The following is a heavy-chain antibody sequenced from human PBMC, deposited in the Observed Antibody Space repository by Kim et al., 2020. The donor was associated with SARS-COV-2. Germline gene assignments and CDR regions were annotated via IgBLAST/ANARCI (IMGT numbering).Heavy chain of an antibody. CDR3: ARHPTRGSSSV. V-gene: IGHV5-51*01. D-gene: IGHD6-6*01. Sequence: TTYRPSFQGQVTISADKSISTAYLQWSSLKASDTAMYYCARHPTRGSSSVWGQGTLVTVSS. CDR2: T. J-gene: IGHJ4*02.